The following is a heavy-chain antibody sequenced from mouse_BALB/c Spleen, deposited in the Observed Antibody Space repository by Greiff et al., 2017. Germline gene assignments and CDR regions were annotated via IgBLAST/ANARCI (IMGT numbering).Heavy chain of an antibody. CDR3: ASGGDYDWTWFAY. Sequence: VLLVESGGGFVQPGGSRKLSCAASGFPFSRFGMHRVRQAPEKGLEWVAYISSGSSTIYYADTVKGRFTISRDNPKNTLFLQMTILRSEDTAMYYCASGGDYDWTWFAYWGQGTLVTVSA. D-gene: IGHD2-4*01. CDR2: ISSGSSTI. CDR1: GFPFSRFG. V-gene: IGHV5-17*02. J-gene: IGHJ3*01.